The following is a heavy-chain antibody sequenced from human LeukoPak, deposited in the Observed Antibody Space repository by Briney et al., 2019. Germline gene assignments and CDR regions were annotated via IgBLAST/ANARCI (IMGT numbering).Heavy chain of an antibody. V-gene: IGHV3-30-3*01. CDR3: ARERLGLIRYFDWLLDV. Sequence: GGSLRLSCAASGFTFSSYAMHWVRQDPGKGLEWVAVISYDGSNKYYADSVKGRFTISRDNSKNTLYLQMNSLRAEDTAVYYCARERLGLIRYFDWLLDVWGKGTTVTVSS. CDR1: GFTFSSYA. D-gene: IGHD3-9*01. J-gene: IGHJ6*04. CDR2: ISYDGSNK.